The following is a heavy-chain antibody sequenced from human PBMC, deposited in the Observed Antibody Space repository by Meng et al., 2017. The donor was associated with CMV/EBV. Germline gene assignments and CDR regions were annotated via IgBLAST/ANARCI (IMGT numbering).Heavy chain of an antibody. D-gene: IGHD2-2*01. Sequence: ESLKISCTVSGGSMSNYYWSWIRQPPGGGLEWIGYVYYNGNTNSNPSLKSRATILVDTSRNQFSLKLSSVTAADTADYYCARHPGAAMFLDVWGQGTTVTVSS. J-gene: IGHJ6*02. V-gene: IGHV4-59*08. CDR2: VYYNGNT. CDR1: GGSMSNYY. CDR3: ARHPGAAMFLDV.